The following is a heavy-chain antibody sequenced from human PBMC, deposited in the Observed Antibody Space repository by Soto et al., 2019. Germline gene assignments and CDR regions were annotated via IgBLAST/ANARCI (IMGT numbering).Heavy chain of an antibody. CDR1: GFTFSSYW. CDR2: IKQDGSEK. V-gene: IGHV3-7*03. D-gene: IGHD3-22*01. J-gene: IGHJ2*01. Sequence: EVQLVESGGGLVQPGGSLRLSCAASGFTFSSYWMSWVRQAPGKGLEWVANIKQDGSEKYYVDSVKGRFTISRDNAKNSLYLQMNGLRAEDTAVYYCARVPYYYDSSGYSYWYFDLWGRGTLVTVSS. CDR3: ARVPYYYDSSGYSYWYFDL.